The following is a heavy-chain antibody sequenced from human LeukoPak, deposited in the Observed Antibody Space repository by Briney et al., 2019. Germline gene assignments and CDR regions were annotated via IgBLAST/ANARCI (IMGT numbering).Heavy chain of an antibody. D-gene: IGHD1-26*01. CDR3: ARQSWNGTYFY. CDR1: GGSISSYY. J-gene: IGHJ4*02. Sequence: SETLSLTCTVSGGSISSYYWGWIRQPPGKRLEWIGHIYYSGTNYNPSLKSRVTISVDTSKNQFSLNLSSVTAAGTAVYYCARQSWNGTYFYWGQGTLVTVSS. CDR2: IYYSGT. V-gene: IGHV4-59*08.